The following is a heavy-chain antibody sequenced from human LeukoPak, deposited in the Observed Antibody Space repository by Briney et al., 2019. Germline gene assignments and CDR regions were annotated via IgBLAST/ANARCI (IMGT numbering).Heavy chain of an antibody. D-gene: IGHD3-9*01. CDR3: AKESLYDILTGYYMADY. CDR1: GFTFSSYA. Sequence: GGSLRLSCAASGFTFSSYAMSWVRQAPGKGLEWVSAISGSGGSTYYADSVKGRFTISRDNSKNTLYLQMNSLRAEDTAVYYCAKESLYDILTGYYMADYWGQGTLVTVSS. CDR2: ISGSGGST. V-gene: IGHV3-23*01. J-gene: IGHJ4*02.